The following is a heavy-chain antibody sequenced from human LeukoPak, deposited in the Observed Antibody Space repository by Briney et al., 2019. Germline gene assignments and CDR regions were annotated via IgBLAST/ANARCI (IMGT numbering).Heavy chain of an antibody. CDR3: AKDTPIYSGHAKRYFDY. V-gene: IGHV3-33*06. CDR1: GFTFSSYG. J-gene: IGHJ4*02. Sequence: PGGSLRLSCAASGFTFSSYGMHWVRQAPGKGLEWVAVIWYDGSNKYYADSVKGRFTISRDNSKNTLYLQMNSLRAEDTAVYYCAKDTPIYSGHAKRYFDYWGQGTLVTVSS. D-gene: IGHD5-12*01. CDR2: IWYDGSNK.